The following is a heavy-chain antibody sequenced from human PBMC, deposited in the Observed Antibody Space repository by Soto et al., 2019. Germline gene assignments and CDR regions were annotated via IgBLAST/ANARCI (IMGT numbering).Heavy chain of an antibody. V-gene: IGHV3-7*05. CDR3: ASSMGRGGNDY. J-gene: IGHJ4*01. D-gene: IGHD3-10*01. CDR1: GFTFSAYW. CDR2: INTDGSEK. Sequence: EVQLVESGGGLVQPGGSLRLSCAASGFTFSAYWMSWVRQAPGKGLECVANINTDGSEKYYVDPVKGRFTISRDNAKNSLYLQMNSLIAEDTAVYYCASSMGRGGNDYWGHGTLVAVSS.